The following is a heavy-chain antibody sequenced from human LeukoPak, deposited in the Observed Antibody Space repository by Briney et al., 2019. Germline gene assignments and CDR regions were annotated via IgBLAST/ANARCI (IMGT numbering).Heavy chain of an antibody. CDR3: AGRRVLDASFDY. J-gene: IGHJ4*02. Sequence: GGSLRLSCAASGFTVSNNYMSWVRQAPGKGLEWFSVIYSGDNTYYVESVKGRFTISRDNSKNTLFLQMNRLRAEDTAVYYCAGRRVLDASFDYWGQGTLVTVSS. CDR2: IYSGDNT. D-gene: IGHD3-16*01. V-gene: IGHV3-66*02. CDR1: GFTVSNNY.